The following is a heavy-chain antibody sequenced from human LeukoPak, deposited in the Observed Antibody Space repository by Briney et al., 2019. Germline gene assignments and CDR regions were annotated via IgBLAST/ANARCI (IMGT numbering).Heavy chain of an antibody. Sequence: SETLSLTCTVSGGSISSSSYYWGWIRQPPGKGLEWIGSIYYSGSTYYNPSLKSRVTISVDTSKNQFPLKLSSVTAADTAVYYCARLRGRTAARPALAFDYWGQGTLVTVSS. D-gene: IGHD6-6*01. CDR2: IYYSGST. CDR1: GGSISSSSYY. V-gene: IGHV4-39*01. CDR3: ARLRGRTAARPALAFDY. J-gene: IGHJ4*02.